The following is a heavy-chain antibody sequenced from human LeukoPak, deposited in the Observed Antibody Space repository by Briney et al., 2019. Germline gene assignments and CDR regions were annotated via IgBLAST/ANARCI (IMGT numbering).Heavy chain of an antibody. D-gene: IGHD1-14*01. J-gene: IGHJ3*02. V-gene: IGHV4-59*08. Sequence: SETLSLTCTVSGASMTEYYWSWIRQPPGKGVEWIAYSHYSGETKYNPSLTSRITISVDTSKNQFSLKLSSVTAADTAVYFCARQPGGTAAFDIWGQGTTVTVSA. CDR3: ARQPGGTAAFDI. CDR1: GASMTEYY. CDR2: SHYSGET.